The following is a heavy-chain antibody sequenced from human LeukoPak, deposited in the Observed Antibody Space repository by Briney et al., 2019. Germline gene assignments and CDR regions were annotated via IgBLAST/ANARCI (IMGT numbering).Heavy chain of an antibody. CDR3: ARHRLEVDFFDY. J-gene: IGHJ4*02. V-gene: IGHV5-51*01. D-gene: IGHD2-15*01. CDR2: IFPFDSDT. CDR1: GDTVATYW. Sequence: GESLKISCQGSGDTVATYWIAWVRQMPGKGLELMGSIFPFDSDTRYSPSFQGQVTFSADKSINTAFLQWSSLRASDTAMYYCARHRLEVDFFDYWGQGTVVIVSS.